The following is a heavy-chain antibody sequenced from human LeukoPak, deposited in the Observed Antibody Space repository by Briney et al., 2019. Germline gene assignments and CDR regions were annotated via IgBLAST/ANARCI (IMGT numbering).Heavy chain of an antibody. CDR3: ARGHDSSGSGLNFPYYYYYGMDV. Sequence: KXSXKXXXXTFTXYXXNWVRQATXQGLEWMGWMNPNSGNTGYAQKFQGRVTMTRNTSISTAYMELRRLGSEGTAVCDCARGHDSSGSGLNFPYYYYYGMDVWGQGTTVTVSS. CDR2: MNPNSGNT. D-gene: IGHD3-22*01. CDR1: XXTFTXYX. V-gene: IGHV1-8*01. J-gene: IGHJ6*02.